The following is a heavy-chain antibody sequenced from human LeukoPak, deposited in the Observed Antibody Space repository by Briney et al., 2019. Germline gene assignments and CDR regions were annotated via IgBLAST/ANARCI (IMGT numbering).Heavy chain of an antibody. CDR3: AREHRQQLVSDY. J-gene: IGHJ4*02. V-gene: IGHV1-46*01. CDR1: GYTFTSYY. Sequence: GASVKVSCKASGYTFTSYYMHWVRQAPGQGLEWMGIINPSGGSTSYAQKFQGRVTVTRDTSTSTVYMELSSLRSEDTAVYYCAREHRQQLVSDYWGQGTLVTVSS. CDR2: INPSGGST. D-gene: IGHD6-13*01.